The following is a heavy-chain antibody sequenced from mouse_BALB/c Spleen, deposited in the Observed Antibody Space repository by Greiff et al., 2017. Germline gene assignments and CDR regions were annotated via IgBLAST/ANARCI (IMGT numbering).Heavy chain of an antibody. D-gene: IGHD2-3*01. V-gene: IGHV14-3*02. CDR1: GFNIKDTY. J-gene: IGHJ4*01. CDR3: ARFGYYDYAMDY. Sequence: EVKLQESGAELVKPGASVKLSCTASGFNIKDTYMHWVKQRPEQGLEWIGRIDPANGNTKYDPKFQGKATITADTSSNTAYLQLSSLTSEDTAVYYCARFGYYDYAMDYWGQGTSVTVSS. CDR2: IDPANGNT.